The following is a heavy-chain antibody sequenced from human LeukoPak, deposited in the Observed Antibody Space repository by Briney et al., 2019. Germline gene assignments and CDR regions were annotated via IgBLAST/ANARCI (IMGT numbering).Heavy chain of an antibody. V-gene: IGHV3-7*01. J-gene: IGHJ4*02. CDR1: GFTFSSYW. D-gene: IGHD3-22*01. Sequence: QPGGSLRLSWAASGFTFSSYWMSWVRQAPGKGLEWVANIKQDGSEKYYVDSVKGRFTISRDNAKNSLYLQMNSLRAEDTAVYYCAREGWYYDSSGYYQRGGSFDYWGQGTLVTVSS. CDR2: IKQDGSEK. CDR3: AREGWYYDSSGYYQRGGSFDY.